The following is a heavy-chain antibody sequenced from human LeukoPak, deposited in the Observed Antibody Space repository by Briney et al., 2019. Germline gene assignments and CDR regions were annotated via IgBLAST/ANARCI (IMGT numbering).Heavy chain of an antibody. CDR3: ARDLVVPAAIPFYYYYYMDV. Sequence: PGGSLRLSCAASGFTFSSYWMSWVRQAPGKGLEWVANIKQDGSEKYYVDSVKGRFTISRDNAKNSLYLQMNSLRAEDTAVYYCARDLVVPAAIPFYYYYYMDVWGKGITVTVSS. CDR1: GFTFSSYW. D-gene: IGHD2-2*02. V-gene: IGHV3-7*01. J-gene: IGHJ6*03. CDR2: IKQDGSEK.